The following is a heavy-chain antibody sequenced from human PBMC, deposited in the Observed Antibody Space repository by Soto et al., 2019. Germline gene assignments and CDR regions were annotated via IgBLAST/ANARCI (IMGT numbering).Heavy chain of an antibody. CDR3: ARGYCATYGRLEP. J-gene: IGHJ5*02. V-gene: IGHV4-59*01. D-gene: IGHD2-21*01. CDR2: VNYGGTN. CDR1: GGSISSYY. Sequence: QVQLQESGPGLVTPSETLSLTCTVSGGSISSYYWSWIRQPPGKGLEWMGYVNYGGTNNHNPSLKGRATISVDRSKNEFSLRLRSVTAADTAVYYCARGYCATYGRLEPWGQGTLVTVSS.